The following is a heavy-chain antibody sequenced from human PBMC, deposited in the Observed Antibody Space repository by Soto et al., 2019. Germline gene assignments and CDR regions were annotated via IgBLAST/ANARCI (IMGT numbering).Heavy chain of an antibody. CDR1: GGTFSSYA. D-gene: IGHD2-2*01. CDR3: ARAQGSSTSLEIYYYYYYGMDV. V-gene: IGHV1-69*01. Sequence: QVQLVQSGAEVKKPGSSVKVSCKASGGTFSSYAISWVRQAPGQGLEWMGGIIPISGTANYAQKFQGRVTMTADDSTSTVYMELSSLRSEDTAVYFCARAQGSSTSLEIYYYYYYGMDVWGQGTTVTVSS. J-gene: IGHJ6*02. CDR2: IIPISGTA.